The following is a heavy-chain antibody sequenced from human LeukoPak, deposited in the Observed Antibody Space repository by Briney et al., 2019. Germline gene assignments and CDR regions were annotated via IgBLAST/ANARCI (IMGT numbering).Heavy chain of an antibody. CDR2: IIPIFGTA. Sequence: ASVKVSCKASGGTFSSYAISWVRQAPGQGLEWMGGIIPIFGTANYAQKFQGRVTITADESTSTAYMELSSLRSEDTAVYYCASGGCGGDCHLRWFDPWGQGTLVTVSS. J-gene: IGHJ5*02. CDR1: GGTFSSYA. CDR3: ASGGCGGDCHLRWFDP. V-gene: IGHV1-69*01. D-gene: IGHD2-21*01.